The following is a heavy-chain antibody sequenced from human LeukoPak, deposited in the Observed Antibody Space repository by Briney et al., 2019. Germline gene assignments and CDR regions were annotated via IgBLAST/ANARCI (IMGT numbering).Heavy chain of an antibody. V-gene: IGHV3-33*06. Sequence: GRSLRLSCAASGFTFSSYGMHWVRQAPGKGLEWVAVIWYDGSNKYYADSVKGRFTISRDNSKNTLYLQMNSLRAEDTAVYYCAKESSYYDFWSGQTFDYWGQGTLVTVSS. CDR2: IWYDGSNK. D-gene: IGHD3-3*01. J-gene: IGHJ4*02. CDR1: GFTFSSYG. CDR3: AKESSYYDFWSGQTFDY.